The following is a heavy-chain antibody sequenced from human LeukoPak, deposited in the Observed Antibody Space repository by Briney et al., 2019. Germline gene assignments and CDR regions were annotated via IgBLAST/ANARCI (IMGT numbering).Heavy chain of an antibody. CDR3: ARGFDASGSGYYRFDY. CDR2: INHSGST. D-gene: IGHD3-22*01. CDR1: GGSFSGYY. J-gene: IGHJ4*02. Sequence: SETLSLTCAVYGGSFSGYYWSWIRQPPGKGLEWIGEINHSGSTNYNPSLKSRVTVSVDTSKNQFSLKLSSVTAADTAVYYCARGFDASGSGYYRFDYWGQGTLVTVSS. V-gene: IGHV4-34*01.